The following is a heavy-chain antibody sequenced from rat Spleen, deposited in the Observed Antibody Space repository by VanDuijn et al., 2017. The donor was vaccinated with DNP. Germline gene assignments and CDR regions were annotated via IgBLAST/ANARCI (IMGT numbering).Heavy chain of an antibody. Sequence: EVQLVESGGDLVQPGGSLKLSCAASGITFSNSGMHWIRQAPTKGLEWVTSISTSGEYTHYRDSVKGRFTISRDNAKDTQYLHMDSLRSEDTATYYCARHGSFNWFPYWGQGTLVTVSS. J-gene: IGHJ3*01. CDR2: ISTSGEYT. CDR1: GITFSNSG. D-gene: IGHD1-3*01. CDR3: ARHGSFNWFPY. V-gene: IGHV5S13*01.